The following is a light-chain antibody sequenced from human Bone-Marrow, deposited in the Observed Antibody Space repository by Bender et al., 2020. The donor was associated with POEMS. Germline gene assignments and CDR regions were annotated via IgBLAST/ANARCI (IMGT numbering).Light chain of an antibody. CDR2: DDT. CDR3: AAWDDSLSSVV. Sequence: SYVLTQPPSVSVAPGQTARITCGGNNIGSKTVHWYQQKPGQAPVLVVYDDTDRPSGIPERFSGSKSGTSASLAITGLQSDDEADYYCAAWDDSLSSVVFGGGTKLTVL. V-gene: IGLV3-21*02. J-gene: IGLJ2*01. CDR1: NIGSKT.